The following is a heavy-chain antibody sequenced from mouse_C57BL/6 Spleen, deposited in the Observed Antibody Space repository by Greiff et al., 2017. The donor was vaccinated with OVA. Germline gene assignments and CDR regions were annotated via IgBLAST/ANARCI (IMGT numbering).Heavy chain of an antibody. V-gene: IGHV5-6*01. J-gene: IGHJ2*01. CDR2: ISSSGSYN. Sequence: EVQLVESGGDLVKPGGSLKLSCAASGFTFSSYGMSWVRQTPDKRLEWVATISSSGSYNYYPDSVQGRFTISRDNAKNTLYLQMSSLKSEDTAMYYCARRDLGYWGQGTTLTVSS. CDR3: ARRDLGY. CDR1: GFTFSSYG.